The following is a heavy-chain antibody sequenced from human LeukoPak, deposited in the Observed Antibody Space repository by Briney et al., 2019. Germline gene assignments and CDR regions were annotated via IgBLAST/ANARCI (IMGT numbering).Heavy chain of an antibody. CDR3: ARGSGAFDI. CDR1: GDSISGNNCY. V-gene: IGHV4-39*07. J-gene: IGHJ3*02. Sequence: MASETLSLTCTVSGDSISGNNCYWAWIRQPPGKGLEWIGEINHSGSTNYNPSLKSRVTTSVDTSKNQFSLKLSSVTAADTAVYYCARGSGAFDIWGQGTMVTVSS. D-gene: IGHD7-27*01. CDR2: INHSGST.